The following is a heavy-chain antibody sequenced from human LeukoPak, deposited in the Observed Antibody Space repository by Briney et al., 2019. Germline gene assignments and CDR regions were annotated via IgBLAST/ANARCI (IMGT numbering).Heavy chain of an antibody. J-gene: IGHJ4*02. V-gene: IGHV4-59*10. CDR3: AREVSGSYYLAY. CDR1: SGSFSGYY. D-gene: IGHD1-26*01. CDR2: IYTSGTT. Sequence: PSETLSLTCAVYSGSFSGYYWSWIRQPPGKGLEWIGRIYTSGTTNYNPSLKSRVTMSVDTSKNQFSLKLSSVTAADTAVYYCAREVSGSYYLAYWGQGTLVIVSS.